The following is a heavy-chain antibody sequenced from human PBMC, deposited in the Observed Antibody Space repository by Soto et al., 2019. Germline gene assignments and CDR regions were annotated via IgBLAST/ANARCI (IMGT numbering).Heavy chain of an antibody. CDR3: AKRRGAVGHFAY. CDR2: VSIGGST. J-gene: IGHJ4*02. CDR1: GFTFSSYA. D-gene: IGHD2-15*01. V-gene: IGHV3-23*01. Sequence: DVTLLESGGGLVQPEGSLRLSCAASGFTFSSYAMCWVRQGPGKGLEWVAVVSIGGSTHYEDSVRGRFTISRDYSNHTLSLQITSLTAEDTAVYLFAKRRGAVGHFAYWGQGALVTVSS.